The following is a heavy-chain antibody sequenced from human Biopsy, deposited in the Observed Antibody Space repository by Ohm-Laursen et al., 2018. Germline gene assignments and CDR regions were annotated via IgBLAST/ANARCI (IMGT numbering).Heavy chain of an antibody. J-gene: IGHJ5*02. D-gene: IGHD2-21*02. Sequence: SVKVSCKTTGYTFTDDQIHWVREAPGQGLEWMGLVNPKKGDTRYAQKFQGRVTMTSDMSVATAYMELTGLTSDDTAVYFCSREQHYYSAWGQGTLVTVSS. V-gene: IGHV1-2*06. CDR1: GYTFTDDQ. CDR3: SREQHYYSA. CDR2: VNPKKGDT.